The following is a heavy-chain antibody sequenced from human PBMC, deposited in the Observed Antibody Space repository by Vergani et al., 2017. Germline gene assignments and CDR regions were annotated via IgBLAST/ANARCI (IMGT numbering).Heavy chain of an antibody. CDR3: AKVGRSEVAGTFGAFDI. CDR2: IRSKANSYAT. CDR1: GFTFSGSA. D-gene: IGHD6-19*01. J-gene: IGHJ3*02. Sequence: VQLVESGGGVVQPGRSLRLSCAASGFTFSGSAMHWVRQASGKGLEWVGRIRSKANSYATAYAASVKGRFTISRDNSKNTLFLHMNSLRPEDTAVYYCAKVGRSEVAGTFGAFDIWGQGTMVTVSS. V-gene: IGHV3-73*01.